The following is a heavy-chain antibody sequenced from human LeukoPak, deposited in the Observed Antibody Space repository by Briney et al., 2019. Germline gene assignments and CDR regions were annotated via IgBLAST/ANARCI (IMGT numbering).Heavy chain of an antibody. CDR3: ARELPGNNWFDP. CDR2: IYYSGST. V-gene: IGHV4-31*03. CDR1: GGSISSGGYY. J-gene: IGHJ5*02. D-gene: IGHD3-10*01. Sequence: SQPLSLTCTVSGGSISSGGYYWSWIRQHPGKGLEWIGYIYYSGSTYYNPSLKSRVTISVDTSKNQFSLKLSSVTAADTAVYYCARELPGNNWFDPCGQGTLVTVSS.